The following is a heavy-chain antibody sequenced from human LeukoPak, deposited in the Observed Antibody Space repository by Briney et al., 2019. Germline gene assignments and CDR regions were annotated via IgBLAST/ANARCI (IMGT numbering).Heavy chain of an antibody. J-gene: IGHJ4*02. CDR2: IYHSGST. CDR3: ARGPEGYSYYLDY. Sequence: SETLSLTCAVSGGSISSGGYSWSWIRQPPGKGLEWIGYIYHSGSTYYNPSLKSRVTISVDRSKNQFSLKLSSVTAADTAVYYCARGPEGYSYYLDYWGQGTLVTVSS. V-gene: IGHV4-30-2*01. D-gene: IGHD3-22*01. CDR1: GGSISSGGYS.